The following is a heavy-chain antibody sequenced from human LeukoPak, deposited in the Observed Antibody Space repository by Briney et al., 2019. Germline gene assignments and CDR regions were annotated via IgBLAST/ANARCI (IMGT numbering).Heavy chain of an antibody. CDR2: ITGSSTWT. CDR1: GFTFGTYG. Sequence: GGSLRLSCEASGFTFGTYGMTWVRQAPGKGLEWVSGITGSSTWTYYADSVRGRFTISRDNSKNTHHLQMNNLTADDTAIYYCARELVSLGTGYFDLWGRGTLVTVSS. V-gene: IGHV3-23*01. CDR3: ARELVSLGTGYFDL. J-gene: IGHJ2*01. D-gene: IGHD7-27*01.